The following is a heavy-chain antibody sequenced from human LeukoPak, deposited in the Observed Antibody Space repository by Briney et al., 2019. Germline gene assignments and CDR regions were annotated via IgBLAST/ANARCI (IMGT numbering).Heavy chain of an antibody. CDR2: ISSSSSYI. J-gene: IGHJ4*01. CDR3: AKSRDDYTYVPIFDY. V-gene: IGHV3-21*04. CDR1: GFTFSSYS. Sequence: NPGGSLRLSCAASGFTFSSYSMNWVRQAPGKGLEWVSSISSSSSYIYYADSVKGRFTISRDNAKNSLYLQMNSLRAEDTAVYYCAKSRDDYTYVPIFDYWGHGTLVTVSS. D-gene: IGHD5-24*01.